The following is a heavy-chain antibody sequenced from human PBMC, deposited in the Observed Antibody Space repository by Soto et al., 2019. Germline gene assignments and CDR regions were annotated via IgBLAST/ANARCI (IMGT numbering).Heavy chain of an antibody. Sequence: SETLSVTCTVSGGSISSYYCSWIRHPPGKGLEWIGYIYYSGSTNYNPSLKSRVTISVDTSKNQFSLKLSSVTAADTAVYYCARDRAVAKSTYFDYWGQGTLVTVSS. CDR1: GGSISSYY. J-gene: IGHJ4*02. D-gene: IGHD6-19*01. CDR3: ARDRAVAKSTYFDY. CDR2: IYYSGST. V-gene: IGHV4-59*01.